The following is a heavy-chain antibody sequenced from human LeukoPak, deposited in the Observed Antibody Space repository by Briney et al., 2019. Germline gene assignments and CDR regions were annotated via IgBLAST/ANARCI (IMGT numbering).Heavy chain of an antibody. Sequence: PGGALRLSCAASGFTFSSYAMHWVRQAPGKGLEWVAVISYDGSNKYYADSVKGRFTISRDNSKNMVYLQMNSLRVEDTAIYYCAKVSVVAGGNAFDIWGQGTMVTVSS. CDR1: GFTFSSYA. V-gene: IGHV3-30-3*01. J-gene: IGHJ3*02. CDR2: ISYDGSNK. D-gene: IGHD3-22*01. CDR3: AKVSVVAGGNAFDI.